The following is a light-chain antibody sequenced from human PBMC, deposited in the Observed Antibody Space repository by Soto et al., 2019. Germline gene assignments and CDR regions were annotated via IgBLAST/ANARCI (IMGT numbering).Light chain of an antibody. J-gene: IGKJ1*01. CDR2: AAS. Sequence: AIQMTQSPSSLSASVGDRVTITCRASQFIRNDLAWYQQKPGKTPKLLIYAASVLPTGVPSRFSGSGFGTDFTLTISGLQPEDFVSYYCLQDYNYPRTFGQGTKVEIK. CDR3: LQDYNYPRT. CDR1: QFIRND. V-gene: IGKV1-6*01.